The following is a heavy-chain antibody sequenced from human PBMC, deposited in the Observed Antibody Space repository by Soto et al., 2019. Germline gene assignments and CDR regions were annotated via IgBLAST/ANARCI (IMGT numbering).Heavy chain of an antibody. D-gene: IGHD2-21*02. CDR1: GGSISSGDYY. V-gene: IGHV4-30-4*01. J-gene: IGHJ3*02. CDR3: ARDVYGGHSPALDI. CDR2: IYYSGST. Sequence: SETLSLTCTVSGGSISSGDYYWSWIRQPPGKGLEWIGYIYYSGSTYYNPSLKSRVTISVDTSKNQFSLKLSSVTAADTAVYYCARDVYGGHSPALDIWGQGTMVTVSS.